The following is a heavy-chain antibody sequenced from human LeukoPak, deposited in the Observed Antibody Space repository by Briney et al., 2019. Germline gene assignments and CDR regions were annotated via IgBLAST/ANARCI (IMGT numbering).Heavy chain of an antibody. V-gene: IGHV3-9*01. J-gene: IGHJ3*02. CDR1: GFTFDDYA. CDR3: AKDIGSSWYWAFDI. Sequence: GGSLRLSCAASGFTFDDYAMHWVRQAPGKGLEWVSGISWNSGSIGYADSVKGRFTISRDNAKNSLYLQMNSLRAGDTALYYCAKDIGSSWYWAFDIWGQGTMVTVSS. D-gene: IGHD6-13*01. CDR2: ISWNSGSI.